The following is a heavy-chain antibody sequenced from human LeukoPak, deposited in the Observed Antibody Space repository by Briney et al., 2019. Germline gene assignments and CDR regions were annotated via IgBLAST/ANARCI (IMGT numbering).Heavy chain of an antibody. J-gene: IGHJ4*02. D-gene: IGHD3-22*01. V-gene: IGHV1-18*01. CDR2: ISAYNGNT. Sequence: ASVKVSCKASGYTFTSYGISWVRQAPGQGLEWMGWISAYNGNTNYAQKLQGRVTMTTDTSTSTAYMELRSLRSDDTAVYYCASFLCDSSGYAPAFDYWGQGTLVTVSS. CDR3: ASFLCDSSGYAPAFDY. CDR1: GYTFTSYG.